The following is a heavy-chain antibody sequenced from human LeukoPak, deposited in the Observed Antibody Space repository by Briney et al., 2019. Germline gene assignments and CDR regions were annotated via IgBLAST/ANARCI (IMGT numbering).Heavy chain of an antibody. J-gene: IGHJ3*02. CDR3: AKFGLVRAFDI. CDR2: ISGSSGGT. V-gene: IGHV3-23*01. D-gene: IGHD1-26*01. CDR1: GFTFSSYA. Sequence: GGSLRLSCAASGFTFSSYAMSWVRQAPGKGLEWVSAISGSSGGTFYADSVKGRFTMSRDNSKNTLYLQMNSLRTEDTAVYYCAKFGLVRAFDIWCQGTMVTVSS.